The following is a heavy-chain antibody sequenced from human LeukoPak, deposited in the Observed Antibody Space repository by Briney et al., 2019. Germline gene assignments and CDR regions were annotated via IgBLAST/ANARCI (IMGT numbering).Heavy chain of an antibody. J-gene: IGHJ4*02. Sequence: SKTLSLTCTVSGGSISSGGYYWSWIRQHPGKGLEWIGYIYYSGSTYYNPSLKSRVTISVDTSKNQFSLKLSSMTAADTAVYYCARLTRIAVAGTTGGDYWGQGTLVTVSS. V-gene: IGHV4-31*03. CDR3: ARLTRIAVAGTTGGDY. CDR2: IYYSGST. CDR1: GGSISSGGYY. D-gene: IGHD6-19*01.